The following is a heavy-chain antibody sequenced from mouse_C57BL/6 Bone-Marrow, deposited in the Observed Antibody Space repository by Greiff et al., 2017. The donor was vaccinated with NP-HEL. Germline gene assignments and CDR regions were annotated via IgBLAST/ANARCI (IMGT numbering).Heavy chain of an antibody. CDR1: GYTFTSYW. D-gene: IGHD6-1*01. Sequence: QVQLQQPGAELVKPGASVKLSCKASGYTFTSYWIHWVKQRPGQGLEWIGMIHPNSGSTNYNEKFKSKATLTVDKSSSTAYMQLSSLTSEDSAVYYCARKRVASYYYAMDYWGQGTSVTVSS. CDR3: ARKRVASYYYAMDY. CDR2: IHPNSGST. V-gene: IGHV1-64*01. J-gene: IGHJ4*01.